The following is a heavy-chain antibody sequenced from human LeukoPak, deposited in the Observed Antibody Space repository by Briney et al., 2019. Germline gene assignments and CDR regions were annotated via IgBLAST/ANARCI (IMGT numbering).Heavy chain of an antibody. Sequence: TGGSLRLSCAASGFTFSSYAMSWVRQAPGKGLEWVSAISGSGGSTYYADSVKGRFTISRDNSKNTLYLQMNSLRAEGTAVYYCAKDHPWGRCFDYWGQGTLVTVSS. V-gene: IGHV3-23*01. CDR1: GFTFSSYA. D-gene: IGHD3-16*01. CDR2: ISGSGGST. J-gene: IGHJ4*02. CDR3: AKDHPWGRCFDY.